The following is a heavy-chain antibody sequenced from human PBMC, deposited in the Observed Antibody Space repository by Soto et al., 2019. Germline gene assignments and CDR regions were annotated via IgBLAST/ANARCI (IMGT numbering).Heavy chain of an antibody. J-gene: IGHJ4*02. Sequence: SETLSLTCTVSGGSISSYYWSWIRQPPGKGLEWIGYIYYSGSTNYNPSLKSRVTISVDTSKNQFSLKLSSVTAADTAVYYCARLSATVTTYFDYWGQGTLVTVSS. CDR2: IYYSGST. CDR3: ARLSATVTTYFDY. V-gene: IGHV4-59*08. CDR1: GGSISSYY. D-gene: IGHD4-17*01.